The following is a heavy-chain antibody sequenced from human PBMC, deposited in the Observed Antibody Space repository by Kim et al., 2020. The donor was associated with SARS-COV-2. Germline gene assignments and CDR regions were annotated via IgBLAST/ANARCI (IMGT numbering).Heavy chain of an antibody. D-gene: IGHD2-15*01. Sequence: SLKSRVTLSVATSKNQFSLKLSSVTAADTAVYYCAGRYCSGGSCYFSFDYWGQGTLVTVSS. CDR3: AGRYCSGGSCYFSFDY. V-gene: IGHV4-34*01. J-gene: IGHJ4*02.